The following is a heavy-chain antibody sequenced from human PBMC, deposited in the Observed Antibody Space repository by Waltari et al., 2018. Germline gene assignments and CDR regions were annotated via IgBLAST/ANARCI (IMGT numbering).Heavy chain of an antibody. CDR3: ARVRGGDYGTFDY. CDR2: IYHSGST. CDR1: GVSISTGGYY. J-gene: IGHJ4*02. D-gene: IGHD4-17*01. V-gene: IGHV4-30-2*01. Sequence: QLQLQGSGPGLVKPSQTLYHTCTVPGVSISTGGYYWRWISQHPGKGLKWIGYIYHSGSTSYNPSLKSRVSISVDRSKNQFSLKLSYVTAADTAVYYCARVRGGDYGTFDYWGQGTLVTVSS.